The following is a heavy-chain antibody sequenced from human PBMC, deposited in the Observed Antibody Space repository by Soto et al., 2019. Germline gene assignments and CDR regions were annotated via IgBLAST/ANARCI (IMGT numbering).Heavy chain of an antibody. CDR2: INPNSGDT. Sequence: ASVKVSCKASGYTFTGYYMHWVRQAPGQGLEWMGWINPNSGDTNYAQRFQGWVTMTRDTSISTAYMELSRLRSDDTAVYYCARGYLVGATYYYYGMDVWGQGTTVTVS. CDR1: GYTFTGYY. D-gene: IGHD1-26*01. J-gene: IGHJ6*02. CDR3: ARGYLVGATYYYYGMDV. V-gene: IGHV1-2*04.